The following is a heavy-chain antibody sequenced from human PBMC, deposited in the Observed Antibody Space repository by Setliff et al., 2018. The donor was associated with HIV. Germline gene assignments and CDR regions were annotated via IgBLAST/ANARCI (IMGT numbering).Heavy chain of an antibody. J-gene: IGHJ1*01. CDR2: IYYSGST. V-gene: IGHV4-59*12. Sequence: SETLSLTCTVSDDSMTSNYWSWIRQPPGKGLEWIGYIYYSGSTNYNPSLKSRVTISVDTSKNQFSLKLSSVTAADTAVYYCARDFVTGSYFLQWGQGTLVTVSS. D-gene: IGHD1-26*01. CDR3: ARDFVTGSYFLQ. CDR1: DDSMTSNY.